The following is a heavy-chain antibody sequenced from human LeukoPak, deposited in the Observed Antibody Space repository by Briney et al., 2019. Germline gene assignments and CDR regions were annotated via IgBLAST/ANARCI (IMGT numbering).Heavy chain of an antibody. CDR3: ARDSTVTLAYGMDV. Sequence: PSETLSLTCTVSGGSISSGGYYWSWIRQHPGKGLEWIGYIYYSGCTYYNPSLKSRVTISVDTSKNQFSLKLSSVTAADTAVYYCARDSTVTLAYGMDVWGQGTTVTVSS. CDR1: GGSISSGGYY. D-gene: IGHD4-17*01. V-gene: IGHV4-31*03. CDR2: IYYSGCT. J-gene: IGHJ6*02.